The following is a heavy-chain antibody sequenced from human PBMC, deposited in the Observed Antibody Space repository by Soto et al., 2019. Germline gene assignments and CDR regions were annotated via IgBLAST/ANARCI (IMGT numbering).Heavy chain of an antibody. J-gene: IGHJ5*02. CDR1: GFTFSSYA. CDR2: ITGGGNT. V-gene: IGHV3-23*01. CDR3: ANPGGAAATTGPILRYFDP. Sequence: GGSLRLSCAASGFTFSSYAMSWVRQAPGKGLEWVSGITGGGNTYYADSVKGRFTISRDNSKSTLYLQMNSLRADDTAIYYCANPGGAAATTGPILRYFDPWGQGTLVTVS. D-gene: IGHD6-13*01.